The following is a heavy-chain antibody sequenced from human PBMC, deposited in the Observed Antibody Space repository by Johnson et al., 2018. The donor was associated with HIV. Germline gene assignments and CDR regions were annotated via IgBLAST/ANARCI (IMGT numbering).Heavy chain of an antibody. V-gene: IGHV3-33*01. Sequence: QVQLVESGGGVVQPGRSLRLSCAASGFTFSSYGMHWVRQAPGKGLEWVAVIWYDGSNKYYADSVKGRFTISRDNSKNTLYLQMNSLKTEDTAVYYCTTDLAAVGSGAFDIWGQGTMVTVSS. J-gene: IGHJ3*02. CDR1: GFTFSSYG. D-gene: IGHD6-13*01. CDR2: IWYDGSNK. CDR3: TTDLAAVGSGAFDI.